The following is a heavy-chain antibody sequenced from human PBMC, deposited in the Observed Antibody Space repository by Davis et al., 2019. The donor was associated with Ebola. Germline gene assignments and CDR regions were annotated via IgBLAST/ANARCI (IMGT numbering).Heavy chain of an antibody. D-gene: IGHD3-3*01. V-gene: IGHV4-34*01. CDR2: INHSGST. CDR3: ARARYDFWSGYFDY. CDR1: GGSFSGYY. J-gene: IGHJ4*02. Sequence: GSLRLSCAVYGGSFSGYYWSWIRQPPGKGLEWIVEINHSGSTNYNPSLKSRVTISVDTSKNQFSLKLSSVTAADTAVYYCARARYDFWSGYFDYWGQGTLVTVSS.